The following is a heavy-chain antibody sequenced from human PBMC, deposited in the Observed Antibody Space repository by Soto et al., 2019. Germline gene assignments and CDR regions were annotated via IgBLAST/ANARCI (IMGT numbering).Heavy chain of an antibody. CDR2: IYYGGST. CDR1: GGSISSGGYY. Sequence: TLSLTCTVSGGSISSGGYYWSWIRQHPGKGLEWIGYIYYGGSTYYNPSLKSRATISGDTSTNQFSLQLSSVTAADTAVYYCAKNLPRTGRFDYWGQGTVVTVSS. CDR3: AKNLPRTGRFDY. J-gene: IGHJ4*02. V-gene: IGHV4-31*03.